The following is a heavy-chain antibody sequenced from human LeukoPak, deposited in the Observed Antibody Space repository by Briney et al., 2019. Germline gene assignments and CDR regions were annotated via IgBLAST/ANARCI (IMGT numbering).Heavy chain of an antibody. Sequence: PGGSLRLSCAASGFTFSSYEMNWVRQAPGKGLEWVSYISSSGSTIYYADSVKGRFTISRDNSKNTLYLQMNSLRAEDTAVYYCARRAGAYSHPYAYWGQGTLVTVSS. V-gene: IGHV3-48*03. J-gene: IGHJ4*02. D-gene: IGHD4/OR15-4a*01. CDR1: GFTFSSYE. CDR3: ARRAGAYSHPYAY. CDR2: ISSSGSTI.